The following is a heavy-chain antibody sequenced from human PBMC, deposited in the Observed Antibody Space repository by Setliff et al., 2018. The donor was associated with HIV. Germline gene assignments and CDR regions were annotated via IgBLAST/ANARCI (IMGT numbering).Heavy chain of an antibody. CDR2: IWYDGSHE. Sequence: GGSLRLSCAASGFIFDRYGMHWVRQAPGKGLEWVALIWYDGSHETYADSVRGRFSISRDNSKNTLYLQVGSLRPDDTAMYYCARSRPYNSALDYWGQGTLVTVSS. CDR3: ARSRPYNSALDY. CDR1: GFIFDRYG. J-gene: IGHJ4*02. V-gene: IGHV3-30*02. D-gene: IGHD6-25*01.